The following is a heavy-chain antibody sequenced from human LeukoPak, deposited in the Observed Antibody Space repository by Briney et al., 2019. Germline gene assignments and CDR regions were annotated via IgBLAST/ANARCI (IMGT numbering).Heavy chain of an antibody. D-gene: IGHD4-17*01. CDR2: IIPIFGTA. J-gene: IGHJ4*02. V-gene: IGHV1-69*13. CDR1: GGTFSSYV. Sequence: SVKVSCKASGGTFSSYVISWVLQAPGQGLEWMGGIIPIFGTANYAQKFQGRVTITADESTNTAYMELSSLRSEDTAVYYCARVPYGVDQYYFDYWGQGTLVTVSS. CDR3: ARVPYGVDQYYFDY.